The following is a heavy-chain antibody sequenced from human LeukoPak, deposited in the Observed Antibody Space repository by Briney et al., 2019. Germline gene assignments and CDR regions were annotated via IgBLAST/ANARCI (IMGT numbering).Heavy chain of an antibody. CDR3: AKVPRYCSGGSFYSGISDY. V-gene: IGHV3-43*02. D-gene: IGHD2-15*01. CDR2: ISGDGGST. CDR1: GFTFDDYA. J-gene: IGHJ4*02. Sequence: GGSLRLSCAASGFTFDDYAMHWVRQAPGKGLEWVSLISGDGGSTYYADSVKGRFTISRDNSKNSLYLQMNSLRTEDTALYYCAKVPRYCSGGSFYSGISDYWGQGTLVTVSS.